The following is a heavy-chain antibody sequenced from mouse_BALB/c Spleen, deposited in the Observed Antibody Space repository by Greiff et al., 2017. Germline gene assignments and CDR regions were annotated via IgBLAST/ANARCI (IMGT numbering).Heavy chain of an antibody. CDR3: ARGYLDY. CDR1: GFTFSSFG. Sequence: EVHLVESGGGLVQPGGSRKLSCAASGFTFSSFGMHWVRQAPEKGLEWVAYISSGSSTIYYADTVKGRFTISRDNPKNTLFLQMTSLRSEDTAMYYCARGYLDYWGQGTTLTVSS. V-gene: IGHV5-17*02. J-gene: IGHJ2*01. CDR2: ISSGSSTI.